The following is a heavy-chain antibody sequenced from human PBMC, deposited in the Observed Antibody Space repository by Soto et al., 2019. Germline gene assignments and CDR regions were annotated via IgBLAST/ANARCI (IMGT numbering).Heavy chain of an antibody. Sequence: GGSLRLSCVVSGFTVSSNYMSWVRQAPGKGLEWVSLIDSGGNTYYADSVKGRFTISRDSSKNTVSLEMTSLRAEDTAVYYCAKGGRQWLVTSDFNYWGQGALVTVSS. D-gene: IGHD6-19*01. V-gene: IGHV3-53*05. J-gene: IGHJ4*02. CDR3: AKGGRQWLVTSDFNY. CDR1: GFTVSSNY. CDR2: IDSGGNT.